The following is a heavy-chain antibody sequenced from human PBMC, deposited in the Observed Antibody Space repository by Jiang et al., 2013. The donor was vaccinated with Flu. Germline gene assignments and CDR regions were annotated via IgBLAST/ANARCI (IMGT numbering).Heavy chain of an antibody. CDR2: TYYRSKWYN. J-gene: IGHJ4*02. CDR1: GDSVSSNSAA. V-gene: IGHV6-1*01. Sequence: QTLSLTCAISGDSVSSNSAAWNWIRQSPSRGLEWLGRTYYRSKWYNDYAVSVKSRITINPDTSKNQFSLQLNSVTPEDTAVYYCARIPRIAVAGSGGGYWGQGTLVTGLL. CDR3: ARIPRIAVAGSGGGY. D-gene: IGHD6-19*01.